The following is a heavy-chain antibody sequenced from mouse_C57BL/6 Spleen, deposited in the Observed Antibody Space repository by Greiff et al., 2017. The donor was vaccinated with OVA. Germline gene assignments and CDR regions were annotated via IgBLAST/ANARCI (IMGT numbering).Heavy chain of an antibody. J-gene: IGHJ1*03. CDR1: GYTFTSYD. V-gene: IGHV1-85*01. CDR2: IYPSDGST. CDR3: ARGEDVDV. Sequence: QVQLQQSGPELVKPGASVKLSCKASGYTFTSYDINWVQQRPGQGLEWIGWIYPSDGSTKYNEKFKGKGTLTVDTSCSTAYMERHSRTSEDSAIYFCARGEDVDVGGTGTTVTVSS.